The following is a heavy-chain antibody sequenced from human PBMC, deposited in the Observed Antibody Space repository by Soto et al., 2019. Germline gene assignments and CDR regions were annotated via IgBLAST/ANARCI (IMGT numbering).Heavy chain of an antibody. Sequence: SETLSLTCAVYGGSFSGYYWSWIRQPPGKGLEWIGEINHSGSTNYNPSLKRRVTISVDTSKNQFSLKLSSVTAADTAVYYCARGVGGPWGQGTLVTVSS. CDR3: ARGVGGP. CDR1: GGSFSGYY. J-gene: IGHJ4*02. D-gene: IGHD3-3*01. CDR2: INHSGST. V-gene: IGHV4-34*01.